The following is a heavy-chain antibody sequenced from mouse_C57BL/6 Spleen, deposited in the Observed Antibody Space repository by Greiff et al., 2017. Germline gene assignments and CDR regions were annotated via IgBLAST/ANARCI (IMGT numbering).Heavy chain of an antibody. Sequence: QVQLQQSGAELVRPGASVTLSCKASGYTFTDYEMHWVKQTPVHGLEWIGAIDPETGGTAYNQKFKGKAILTADKSSSTAYMELRSLTSEDSAVYYCTAPGGVYSNYHYWYFDVWGTGTTVTVSS. CDR1: GYTFTDYE. J-gene: IGHJ1*03. CDR3: TAPGGVYSNYHYWYFDV. CDR2: IDPETGGT. V-gene: IGHV1-15*01. D-gene: IGHD2-5*01.